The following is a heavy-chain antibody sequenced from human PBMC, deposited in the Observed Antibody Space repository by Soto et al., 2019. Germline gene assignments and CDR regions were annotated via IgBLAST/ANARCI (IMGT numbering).Heavy chain of an antibody. CDR3: ARDGRYSGSYGGYYFDY. D-gene: IGHD1-26*01. Sequence: QVQLVQSGAEVKKPGASVKVSCKASGYTFTSYGISWVRQAPGQGLEWMGWISANTGNTNFAQKLQGRVTMTTDTSTSTAYMELRSLRSDDTAVYYCARDGRYSGSYGGYYFDYGGKGTLVTVSS. J-gene: IGHJ4*02. CDR2: ISANTGNT. CDR1: GYTFTSYG. V-gene: IGHV1-18*01.